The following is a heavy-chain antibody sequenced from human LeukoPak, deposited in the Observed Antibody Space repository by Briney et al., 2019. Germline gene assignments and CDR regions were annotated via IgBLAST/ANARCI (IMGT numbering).Heavy chain of an antibody. Sequence: GASVKVSCKVSGYAFTDYYMHWVQQAPGKGLEWMGLVDPEDGETIYAEKFQGRVTITADTSTDTAYMELSSLRSEYTAAYYCATIQWLDYYFDYRGQGTLVTVYS. D-gene: IGHD6-19*01. J-gene: IGHJ4*02. CDR2: VDPEDGET. CDR1: GYAFTDYY. V-gene: IGHV1-69-2*01. CDR3: ATIQWLDYYFDY.